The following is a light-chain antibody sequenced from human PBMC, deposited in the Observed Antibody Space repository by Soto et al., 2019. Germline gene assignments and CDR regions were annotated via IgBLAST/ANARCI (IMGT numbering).Light chain of an antibody. V-gene: IGKV3-20*01. CDR1: QSVSGSY. CDR3: QQYASSPRT. CDR2: DAS. Sequence: EIMLTQAPGTLSLSPGDRATLSCRASQSVSGSYLAWYQQKPGQAPRLLIYDASSRATGIPDRFSGSGSGTDLTITISRLEPEDFEVYYCQQYASSPRTFGQGTKVDIK. J-gene: IGKJ1*01.